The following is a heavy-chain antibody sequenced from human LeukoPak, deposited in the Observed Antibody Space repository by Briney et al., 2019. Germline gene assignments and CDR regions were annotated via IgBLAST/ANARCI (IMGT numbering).Heavy chain of an antibody. Sequence: PGGSLRLSCAASGFTFSSYAMHWVRQAPGKGLEWVAVISYDGSNKYYADSVKGRFTISRDNSKNTLYLQMNSPRAEDTAVYYCARDKLLMVYAIPYYYYGMDVWGQGTTVTVSS. V-gene: IGHV3-30-3*01. CDR2: ISYDGSNK. J-gene: IGHJ6*02. CDR1: GFTFSSYA. D-gene: IGHD2-8*01. CDR3: ARDKLLMVYAIPYYYYGMDV.